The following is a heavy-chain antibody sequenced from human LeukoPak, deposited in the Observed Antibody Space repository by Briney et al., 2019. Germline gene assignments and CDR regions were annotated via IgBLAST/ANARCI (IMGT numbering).Heavy chain of an antibody. J-gene: IGHJ3*02. Sequence: PGGSLRLSCAASGFTFSSYAMSWVRQAPGKGLEWVSAISGSGGSTYYADSVKGRFTISRDNSKNTLYLQMNSLRAEDTAVYYCAKDPGWELSERFAFDIWGQGTMVTVSS. D-gene: IGHD1-26*01. CDR2: ISGSGGST. CDR1: GFTFSSYA. CDR3: AKDPGWELSERFAFDI. V-gene: IGHV3-23*01.